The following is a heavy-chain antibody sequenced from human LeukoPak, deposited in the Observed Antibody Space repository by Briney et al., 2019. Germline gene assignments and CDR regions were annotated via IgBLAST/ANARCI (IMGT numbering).Heavy chain of an antibody. CDR1: GFLFRNYA. Sequence: GRSLRLSCVASGFLFRNYAMHWVRQAPGKGLEWVAVGSHDGRNKIYGDSVKGRFTISRDNSKNTVYLQMDNLRPEDTAVYYCAKDRDSSTWSFFDFWGQGTLVTVSS. CDR2: GSHDGRNK. J-gene: IGHJ4*02. V-gene: IGHV3-30*18. CDR3: AKDRDSSTWSFFDF. D-gene: IGHD6-13*01.